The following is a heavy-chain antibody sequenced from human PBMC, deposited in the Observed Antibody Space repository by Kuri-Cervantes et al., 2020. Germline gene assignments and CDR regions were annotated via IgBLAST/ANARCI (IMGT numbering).Heavy chain of an antibody. D-gene: IGHD6-19*01. CDR3: ARGYSGWSFDI. V-gene: IGHV3-7*01. Sequence: GGSLRLSCAASGFTFSSYWMSWVRQAPGKGLEWVANIKQDGSEKYYVDSVKGRFTISRDNAKNSLYLQMYSLRAEDTAVYYCARGYSGWSFDIWGQGTMVTVSS. J-gene: IGHJ3*02. CDR1: GFTFSSYW. CDR2: IKQDGSEK.